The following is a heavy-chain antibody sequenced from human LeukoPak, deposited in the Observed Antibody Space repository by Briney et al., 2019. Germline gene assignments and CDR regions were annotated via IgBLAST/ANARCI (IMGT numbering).Heavy chain of an antibody. CDR1: GYTFTGYY. J-gene: IGHJ3*02. V-gene: IGHV1-2*02. CDR2: INPNSGGA. CDR3: ARVRGGVIKPDMPFDI. Sequence: ASVKVSCKASGYTFTGYYIHWVRQAPGQGLEWMGWINPNSGGANYAQKFQGRVTMTRDTSISTDYMELSRLRSDDTAVYYCARVRGGVIKPDMPFDIWGQGTLVTVSS. D-gene: IGHD3-10*01.